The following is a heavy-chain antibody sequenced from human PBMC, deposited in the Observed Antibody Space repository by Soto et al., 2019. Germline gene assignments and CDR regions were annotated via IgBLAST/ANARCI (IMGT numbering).Heavy chain of an antibody. CDR3: ARGQLEGDAFDI. J-gene: IGHJ3*02. D-gene: IGHD1-1*01. Sequence: GEPMKISCQGSGYSITSYWSSWVRKMPGKGLEWMGRIDPSDSYTNYSPSFQGHATISADKSISTAYLQWSSLKASDTAMYYCARGQLEGDAFDIWGQGTMVTVSS. CDR2: IDPSDSYT. V-gene: IGHV5-10-1*01. CDR1: GYSITSYW.